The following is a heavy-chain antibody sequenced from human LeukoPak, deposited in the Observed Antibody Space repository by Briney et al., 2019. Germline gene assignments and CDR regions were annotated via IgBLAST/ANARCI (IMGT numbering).Heavy chain of an antibody. CDR2: INNSGSR. CDR1: DGSISGSLDC. CDR3: ASGYDY. V-gene: IGHV4-39*01. Sequence: AATLSLTCGVSDGSISGSLDCWGWIRQPPGKGMEWIAIINNSGSRYCNPSLQRRSTISVDTSTNQFSLNLNSVPAEETAVYYCASGYDYWGEGTVVSVAS. D-gene: IGHD3-22*01. J-gene: IGHJ4*02.